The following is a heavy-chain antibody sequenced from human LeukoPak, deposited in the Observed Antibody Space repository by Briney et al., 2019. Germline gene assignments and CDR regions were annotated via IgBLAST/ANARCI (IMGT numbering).Heavy chain of an antibody. CDR2: IKPDGSEK. V-gene: IGHV3-7*04. D-gene: IGHD6-13*01. CDR1: GFTFSSYW. CDR3: ARYSRNWFDP. J-gene: IGHJ5*02. Sequence: GGSLRLSCAASGFTFSSYWMSWVRQAPGKGLEWVANIKPDGSEKYYVDSVKGRFTVSRDNAKNSLYLQMNSLRAEDTALYYCARYSRNWFDPWGQGTLVTVSS.